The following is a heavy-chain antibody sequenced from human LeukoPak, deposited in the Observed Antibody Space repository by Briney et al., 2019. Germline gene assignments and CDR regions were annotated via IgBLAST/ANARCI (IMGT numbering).Heavy chain of an antibody. CDR3: ARTMVRGVIPFDY. Sequence: GESLKISCKGSGYSFNNYWIGWVRQMPGKGLEWMGIIYPGDSDTRYSPSFQGQVTISADKSISTAYLQWSSLEASDTAMYYCARTMVRGVIPFDYWGQGTLVTVSS. J-gene: IGHJ4*02. CDR1: GYSFNNYW. D-gene: IGHD3-10*01. CDR2: IYPGDSDT. V-gene: IGHV5-51*01.